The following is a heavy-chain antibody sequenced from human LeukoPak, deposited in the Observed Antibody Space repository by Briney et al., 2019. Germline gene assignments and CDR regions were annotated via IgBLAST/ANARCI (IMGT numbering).Heavy chain of an antibody. V-gene: IGHV1-69*13. D-gene: IGHD5-18*01. CDR3: ARSPDTAMVHGYYYYYMDV. CDR1: GYTFTGYY. Sequence: WASVKVSCKASGYTFTGYYMHWVRQAPGQGLEWMGGIIPIFGTANYAQKFQGRVTITADESTSTAYMELSSLRSEDTAVYYCARSPDTAMVHGYYYYYMDVWGKGTTVTISS. CDR2: IIPIFGTA. J-gene: IGHJ6*03.